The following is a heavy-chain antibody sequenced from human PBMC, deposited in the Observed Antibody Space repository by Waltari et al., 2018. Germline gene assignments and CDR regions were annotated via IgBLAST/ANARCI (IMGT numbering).Heavy chain of an antibody. Sequence: LVESGGGLVQPGGSLRLSCAPSGFPLSPRWLSWLRQAPGKGLEWVANIKEDGTDKYYVDSVKGRFTISKDNAKNSLYLQVNSLRAEDTAVYYCARDADGYDLWGQGTLVIVSS. CDR3: ARDADGYDL. CDR2: IKEDGTDK. J-gene: IGHJ1*01. CDR1: GFPLSPRW. V-gene: IGHV3-7*03. D-gene: IGHD5-12*01.